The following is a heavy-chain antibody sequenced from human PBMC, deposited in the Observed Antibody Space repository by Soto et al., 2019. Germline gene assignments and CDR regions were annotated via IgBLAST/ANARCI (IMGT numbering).Heavy chain of an antibody. V-gene: IGHV3-30-3*01. CDR3: GRCTSTSCHLGSDY. CDR2: ISHDGINK. CDR1: GFTFSSYA. Sequence: PGGSLRLSCAASGFTFSSYAMNWVRQAPGKGLEWEALISHDGINKYYADSVRGRFTISRDSSTNTLYLQMNSLRAADTAVYYCGRCTSTSCHLGSDYWGQGTLVTVSS. J-gene: IGHJ4*02. D-gene: IGHD2-2*01.